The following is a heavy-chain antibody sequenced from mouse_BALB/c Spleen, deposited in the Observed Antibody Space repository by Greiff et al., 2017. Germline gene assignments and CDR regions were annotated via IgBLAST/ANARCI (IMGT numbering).Heavy chain of an antibody. CDR3: ARERYGNYPYAMDY. Sequence: EVQLVESGGGLVKPGGSLKLSCAASGFTFSDYYMYWVRQTPEKRLEWVATISDGGSYTYYPDSVKGRFTISRDNAKNNLYLQMSSLKSEDTAMYYCARERYGNYPYAMDYWGQGTSVTVSS. V-gene: IGHV5-4*02. J-gene: IGHJ4*01. CDR1: GFTFSDYY. CDR2: ISDGGSYT. D-gene: IGHD2-10*02.